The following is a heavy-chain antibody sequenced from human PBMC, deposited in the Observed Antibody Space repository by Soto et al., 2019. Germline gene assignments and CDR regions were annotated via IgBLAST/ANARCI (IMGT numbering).Heavy chain of an antibody. V-gene: IGHV1-46*01. CDR3: ARDTSGWSLNGLAV. D-gene: IGHD6-19*01. Sequence: QVDLVQSGAEVKKPGASVTISCKASGSAITRYYIHWVRQAPGRGLEWMGIINPGGGSASYAQKFQERVTIDQDSSTGTVYMDLRSMRTEDPAVYYCARDTSGWSLNGLAVWGQGTTVNVSS. CDR1: GSAITRYY. CDR2: INPGGGSA. J-gene: IGHJ6*02.